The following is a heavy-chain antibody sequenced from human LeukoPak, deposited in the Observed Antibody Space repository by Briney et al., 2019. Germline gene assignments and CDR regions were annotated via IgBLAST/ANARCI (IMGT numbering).Heavy chain of an antibody. CDR3: ARSIASAAVVSDY. V-gene: IGHV1-69*06. CDR1: GATFSSYA. D-gene: IGHD6-13*01. J-gene: IGHJ4*02. Sequence: GASVKVSCKASGATFSSYAISWGRQAPGQGLEWRGGIIPIFGTANYAQKFQGRGTITADKYTSTAYMELSRLRSDDTAVYYCARSIASAAVVSDYWGQGTLVTVCS. CDR2: IIPIFGTA.